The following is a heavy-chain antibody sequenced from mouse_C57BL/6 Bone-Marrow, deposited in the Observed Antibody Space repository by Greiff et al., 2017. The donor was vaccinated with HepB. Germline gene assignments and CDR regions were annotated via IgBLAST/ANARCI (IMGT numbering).Heavy chain of an antibody. J-gene: IGHJ4*01. CDR3: ARGLSSYYYGSTYAMDY. V-gene: IGHV15-2*01. Sequence: VQLQQSGSELRSPGSSVKLSCKDFDSEVLPIAYMSWVRQKPGHGFEWIGGILPSIGRTIYGEKFEDKATLDADTLSNTAYLELNSLTSEDSAIYYCARGLSSYYYGSTYAMDYWGQGTSVTVSS. D-gene: IGHD1-1*01. CDR1: DSEVLPIAY. CDR2: ILPSIGRT.